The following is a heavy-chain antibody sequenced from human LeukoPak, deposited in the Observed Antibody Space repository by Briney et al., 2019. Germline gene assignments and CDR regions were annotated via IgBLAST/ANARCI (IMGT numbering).Heavy chain of an antibody. V-gene: IGHV1-18*01. D-gene: IGHD3-10*01. Sequence: GASVKVSCKASGYTFTSYGISWVRQAPGQGLEWMGWISAYNGNTNYAQKLQGRVTMTTDTSTSTAYMELRSLRSDDTAVYYCARDLSLWLGEDYYFDYWGQGTLVIVSS. CDR3: ARDLSLWLGEDYYFDY. CDR2: ISAYNGNT. CDR1: GYTFTSYG. J-gene: IGHJ4*02.